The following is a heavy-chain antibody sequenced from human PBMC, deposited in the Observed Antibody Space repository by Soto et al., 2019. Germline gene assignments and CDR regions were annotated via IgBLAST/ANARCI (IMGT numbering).Heavy chain of an antibody. V-gene: IGHV4-4*07. CDR3: ARDFDVNTALDYWYFDL. Sequence: SETLSLTCTLSGGSTSGNYWSWIRQPAGKGLEWIGRIYSSGRTHYNPSLKSRVTMSVSTNHFSLKLNSVTAADTAVYYCARDFDVNTALDYWYFDLWGRGTLGT. J-gene: IGHJ2*01. CDR1: GGSTSGNY. D-gene: IGHD5-18*01. CDR2: IYSSGRT.